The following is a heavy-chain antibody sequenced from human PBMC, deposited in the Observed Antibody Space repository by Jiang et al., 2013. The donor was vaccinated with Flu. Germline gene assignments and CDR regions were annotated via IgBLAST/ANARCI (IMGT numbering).Heavy chain of an antibody. Sequence: VQLLESGGGLVQPGGSLRLSCAASGFPFSTNAVAWVRQAPGKGLEWVSTINDKGGSTFYADSVKGRFTISRDNSKNTLYLQMNSLRADDTAVYYCAKDASLIVGASDFWGQGTLVTVSS. CDR2: INDKGGST. CDR3: AKDASLIVGASDF. V-gene: IGHV3-23*01. CDR1: GFPFSTNA. D-gene: IGHD1-26*01. J-gene: IGHJ4*02.